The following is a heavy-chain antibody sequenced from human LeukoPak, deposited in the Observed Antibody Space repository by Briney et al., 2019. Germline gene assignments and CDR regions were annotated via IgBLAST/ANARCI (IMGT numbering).Heavy chain of an antibody. J-gene: IGHJ4*02. CDR1: GGSLSSYY. CDR3: ARHYHFGGVIDY. D-gene: IGHD3-16*01. CDR2: IYYSGST. Sequence: PSETLSLTCTVSGGSLSSYYWSWIRQPPRKGLEWIGYIYYSGSTNYNPSLKSRVTISVDTSKNQFSLKLSSVTAADTAVYYCARHYHFGGVIDYWGRGTPVTVSS. V-gene: IGHV4-59*01.